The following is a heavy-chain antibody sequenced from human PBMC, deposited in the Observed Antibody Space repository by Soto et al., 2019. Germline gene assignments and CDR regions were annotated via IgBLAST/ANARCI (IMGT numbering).Heavy chain of an antibody. CDR3: SFRGGGRKPRSLFDY. Sequence: QVQLVESGGGVVQPGRSLRLSCAASGFTYGMHWVRQAPGKGLEWVAVTWYDGSNKYYADSVKGRFTISRDNSQNTPYLPMNRLWTEGPAGYFLSFRGGGRKPRSLFDYWGPGTLVTCSS. J-gene: IGHJ4*02. CDR2: TWYDGSNK. CDR1: GFTYG. V-gene: IGHV3-33*01. D-gene: IGHD1-26*01.